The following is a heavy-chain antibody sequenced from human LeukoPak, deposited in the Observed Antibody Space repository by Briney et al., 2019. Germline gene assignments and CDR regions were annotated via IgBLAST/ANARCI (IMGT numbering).Heavy chain of an antibody. Sequence: SETLSLTCTVSGGSISSYYWSWIRQPAGKGLEWIGRIYTSGSTNYNPSLKSRVTMSVDTSKNQFSLKLSSVTAADTAVYYCARGAAARPYYYYYYYMDVRGKGTTVTVSS. CDR3: ARGAAARPYYYYYYYMDV. CDR1: GGSISSYY. V-gene: IGHV4-4*07. J-gene: IGHJ6*03. D-gene: IGHD6-6*01. CDR2: IYTSGST.